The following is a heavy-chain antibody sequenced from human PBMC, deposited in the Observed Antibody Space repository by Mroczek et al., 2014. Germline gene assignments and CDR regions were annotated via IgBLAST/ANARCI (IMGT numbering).Heavy chain of an antibody. D-gene: IGHD6-6*01. CDR2: IYYSGST. CDR1: GGSISSYY. Sequence: QVQLQESGPGLVKPSETLSLTCTVSGGSISSYYWSWIRQPPGKGLEWIGYIYYSGSTNYNPSLKSRVTISVDTSKNQFSLKLSSVTAADTAVYYCARAPYSSSVYFDYWGQGTLVTVSS. CDR3: ARAPYSSSVYFDY. J-gene: IGHJ4*02. V-gene: IGHV4-59*01.